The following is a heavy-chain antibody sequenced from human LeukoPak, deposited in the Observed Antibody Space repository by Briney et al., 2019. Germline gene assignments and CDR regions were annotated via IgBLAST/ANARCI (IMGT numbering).Heavy chain of an antibody. CDR3: ARGRGYDFWSNYYYFDY. D-gene: IGHD3-3*01. J-gene: IGHJ4*02. CDR2: MNPNSGNT. V-gene: IGHV1-8*01. CDR1: GYTFTNYD. Sequence: ASVKVSCKASGYTFTNYDISWVRQATGLGLEWMGWMNPNSGNTDFAQKFQGRVTMTRNISITTAYMELSALRSEDTAVYYCARGRGYDFWSNYYYFDYWGQGILVTVSS.